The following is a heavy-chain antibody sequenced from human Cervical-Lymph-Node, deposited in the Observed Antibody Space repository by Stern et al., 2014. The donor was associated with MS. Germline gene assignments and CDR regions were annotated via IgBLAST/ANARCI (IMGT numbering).Heavy chain of an antibody. CDR3: ATTRWDLFTWNWFDP. Sequence: QVQLVQSGPGLVKPSQTLSLTCTVSGGSISSSGYYWSWIRQPADKGLEWIGRIHDRGSNYYNPSLKSRVTISMDTAKNQFSLKRTSVTAADTAVYYCATTRWDLFTWNWFDPWGQGTLVTVSS. D-gene: IGHD1-26*01. J-gene: IGHJ5*02. CDR1: GGSISSSGYY. CDR2: IHDRGSN. V-gene: IGHV4-61*02.